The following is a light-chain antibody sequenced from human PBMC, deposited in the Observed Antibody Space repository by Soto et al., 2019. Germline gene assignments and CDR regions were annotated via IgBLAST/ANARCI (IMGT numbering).Light chain of an antibody. CDR2: EVS. Sequence: QSALTQPASVSGSPGQSITISCTGTSSDVGGYNYVSWYQQHPGKAPKLMIYEVSNRPSGLSNRFSGSKSGNTASLTISGLRAEDEADYYCSSYTSSSTLYVFGTGTKLTVL. J-gene: IGLJ1*01. CDR1: SSDVGGYNY. CDR3: SSYTSSSTLYV. V-gene: IGLV2-14*01.